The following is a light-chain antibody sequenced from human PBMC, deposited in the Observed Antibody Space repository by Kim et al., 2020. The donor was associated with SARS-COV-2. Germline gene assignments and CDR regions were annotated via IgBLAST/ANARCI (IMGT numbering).Light chain of an antibody. Sequence: PAQSVTIACTGTSNDVGGYGYVSWYQQHPGKAPKLMSYDVSNRPSGVPDRFSGSKSGDTASLTISGLQPEDEADYYCCSYAGGYTVFGGGTQLTVL. V-gene: IGLV2-11*03. CDR3: CSYAGGYTV. CDR1: SNDVGGYGY. J-gene: IGLJ2*01. CDR2: DVS.